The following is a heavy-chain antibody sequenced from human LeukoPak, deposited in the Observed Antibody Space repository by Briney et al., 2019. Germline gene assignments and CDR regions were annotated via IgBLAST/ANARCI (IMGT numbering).Heavy chain of an antibody. CDR2: IRYDGSNK. CDR3: AKDRYTYMDV. Sequence: PGGSLRLSCAASGFTFSSYGVHWVRQAPGKGLEWVAFIRYDGSNKYYADSVKGRFTISRDNSKNTLYLQMNSLRAEDTAVYYGAKDRYTYMDVWGKGTTVTVSS. V-gene: IGHV3-30*02. D-gene: IGHD3-16*02. J-gene: IGHJ6*03. CDR1: GFTFSSYG.